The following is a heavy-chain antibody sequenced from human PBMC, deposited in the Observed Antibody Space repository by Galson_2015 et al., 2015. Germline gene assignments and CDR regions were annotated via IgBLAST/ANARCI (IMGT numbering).Heavy chain of an antibody. CDR3: TTDDGYSYGVDAFDI. J-gene: IGHJ3*02. V-gene: IGHV3-15*01. D-gene: IGHD5-18*01. CDR2: IKSKTDGGTT. Sequence: SLRLSCAASGFTFSNAWTSWVRQAPGKGLEWVGRIKSKTDGGTTDYAAPVKGRFTISRDDSKNTLYLQMNSLKTEDTAVYYCTTDDGYSYGVDAFDIWGQGTMVTVSS. CDR1: GFTFSNAW.